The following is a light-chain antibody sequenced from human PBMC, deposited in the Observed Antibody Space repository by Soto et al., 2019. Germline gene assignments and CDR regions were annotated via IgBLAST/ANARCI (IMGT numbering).Light chain of an antibody. CDR1: QSVRSY. CDR3: QQYDSYSWT. V-gene: IGKV1-5*03. J-gene: IGKJ1*01. Sequence: IQMTQSPSTLSASVRDRVIITCRASQSVRSYLAWYQQKPGKAPNLLIYRASSLESGVPSRFSGSGSGTEFTLSISSLQPDDFATYYFQQYDSYSWTFGQGTKVEVK. CDR2: RAS.